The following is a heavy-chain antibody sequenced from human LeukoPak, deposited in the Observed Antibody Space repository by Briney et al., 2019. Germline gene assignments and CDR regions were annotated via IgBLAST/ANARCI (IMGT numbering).Heavy chain of an antibody. CDR1: GYTFTSYG. V-gene: IGHV1-18*01. J-gene: IGHJ4*02. Sequence: ASVKVSCKASGYTFTSYGISWVRQAPGQGLEWVGWISAHNGNTNYAQKLQGRVTMTTDTSTSTAYIELRSLRSDDTAVYYCASGARGGWYPPFDYWGQGTLVTVSS. D-gene: IGHD6-19*01. CDR3: ASGARGGWYPPFDY. CDR2: ISAHNGNT.